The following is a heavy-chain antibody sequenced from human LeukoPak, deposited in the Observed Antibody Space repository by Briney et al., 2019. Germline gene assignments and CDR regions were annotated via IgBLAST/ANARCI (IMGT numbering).Heavy chain of an antibody. CDR3: ARDLAWDAFDI. CDR1: GFNFTNYN. CDR2: IHSSTGSI. Sequence: PGGSLRLSCAASGFNFTNYNMNWVRQAPGKGLEWVSSIHSSTGSIYYADSLKGRFTISRDNAKNSLYLQMNSLRAEDTAVYYCARDLAWDAFDIWGQGTMVTVSS. V-gene: IGHV3-21*01. J-gene: IGHJ3*02.